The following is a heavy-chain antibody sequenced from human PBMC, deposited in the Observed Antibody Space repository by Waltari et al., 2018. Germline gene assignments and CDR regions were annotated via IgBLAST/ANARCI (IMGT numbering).Heavy chain of an antibody. CDR2: ISSSTSHI. CDR3: VRDLFGAVDS. V-gene: IGHV3-21*01. J-gene: IGHJ4*02. CDR1: GFTFNRFS. Sequence: EVQLVESGGGLVKPGGSLRLPCVASGFTFNRFSMNWVRQAPGKGLEWVSSISSSTSHIYYARSVQGRFTISRDDATKSLYLQMNSLRTEDTAVYYCVRDLFGAVDSWGQGTLVTVSS. D-gene: IGHD3-3*01.